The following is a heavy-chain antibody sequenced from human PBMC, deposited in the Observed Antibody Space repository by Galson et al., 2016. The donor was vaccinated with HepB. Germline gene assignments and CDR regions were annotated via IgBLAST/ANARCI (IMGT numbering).Heavy chain of an antibody. Sequence: SLRLSCAASGFTFNSSSMNWVRQAPGTGLEWVSGISGNGEDTYYTDSVKGRFTISKDNSKNTLYLQMDSLRVEDTATYYCGKGGAYDHWGQGTAVTVSS. CDR1: GFTFNSSS. CDR2: ISGNGEDT. CDR3: GKGGAYDH. J-gene: IGHJ4*02. V-gene: IGHV3-23*01.